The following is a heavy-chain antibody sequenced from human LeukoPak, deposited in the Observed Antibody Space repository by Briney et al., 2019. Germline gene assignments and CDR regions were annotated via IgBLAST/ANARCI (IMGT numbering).Heavy chain of an antibody. V-gene: IGHV4-31*03. CDR3: ARGHSLVTGYYYYYYMDV. CDR2: VYYSGGT. CDR1: GDSVSSGAYY. D-gene: IGHD4-23*01. J-gene: IGHJ6*03. Sequence: SETLSLTCTVSGDSVSSGAYYWNWIRQHPGKGLEWLGYVYYSGGTYYNPSLKSRVAISIDTSRNQFSLKLSSVTAADTAVYYCARGHSLVTGYYYYYYMDVWGKGTTVTVSS.